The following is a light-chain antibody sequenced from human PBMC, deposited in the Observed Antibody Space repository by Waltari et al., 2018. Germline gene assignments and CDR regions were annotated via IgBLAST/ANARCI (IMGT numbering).Light chain of an antibody. V-gene: IGLV1-36*01. CDR2: YDR. CDR3: AAGDASLNGWV. J-gene: IGLJ3*02. Sequence: QSVLTQPPSVSEAPRQRVTISCSGSSSNIGNNAVNWYQQLPGKAPKLLIYYDRRLPSRVCDRVSGSKSCTSVSLAISGLLPEDEADYYWAAGDASLNGWVFGGGTKLTVI. CDR1: SSNIGNNA.